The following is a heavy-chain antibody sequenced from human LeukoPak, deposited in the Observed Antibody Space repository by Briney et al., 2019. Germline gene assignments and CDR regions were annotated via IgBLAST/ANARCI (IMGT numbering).Heavy chain of an antibody. CDR3: ARDAKISVRRTSSYALGH. CDR2: ISSPSHTI. D-gene: IGHD2-2*01. CDR1: GFTFSDYY. J-gene: IGHJ4*02. V-gene: IGHV3-11*04. Sequence: KPGGSLRLSCAASGFTFSDYYMSWIRQAPGKGLECVSYISSPSHTIFYADSVKGRFSISRDDATNSLYLQMNSLRVDDTAIYYCARDAKISVRRTSSYALGHWGQGTLVTVSS.